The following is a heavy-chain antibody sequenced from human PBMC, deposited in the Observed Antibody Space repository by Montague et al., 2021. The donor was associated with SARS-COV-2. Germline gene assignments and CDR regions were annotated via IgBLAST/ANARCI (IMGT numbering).Heavy chain of an antibody. D-gene: IGHD3-10*01. CDR3: ARATPARGAVNWFDP. CDR2: INYSGGT. Sequence: SETLSLTCAVSGGSISSHYWSFIRQPPGKGLEWIAYINYSGGTNXNPSLKSRVTISVDTSTNHFSLQLRSVTPADTAVYFCARATPARGAVNWFDPCGQGTLVTVSS. V-gene: IGHV4-59*11. J-gene: IGHJ5*02. CDR1: GGSISSHY.